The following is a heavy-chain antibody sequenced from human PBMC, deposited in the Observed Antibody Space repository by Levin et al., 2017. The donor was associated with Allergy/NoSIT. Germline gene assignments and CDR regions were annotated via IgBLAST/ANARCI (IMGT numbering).Heavy chain of an antibody. D-gene: IGHD2-21*02. CDR1: GFTFSSSP. CDR3: AKGAMTAHFDY. Sequence: ASETLSLTCAASGFTFSSSPMSWVRQAPTKGLEWVSSISASGTGIFSADSVKGRFTISRDNSRNTLYLQMSGLRAEDTALYYCAKGAMTAHFDYWGQGTLVTVSS. V-gene: IGHV3-23*01. J-gene: IGHJ4*02. CDR2: ISASGTGI.